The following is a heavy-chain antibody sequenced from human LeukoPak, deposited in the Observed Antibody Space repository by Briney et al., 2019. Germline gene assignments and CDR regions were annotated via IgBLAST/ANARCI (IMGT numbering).Heavy chain of an antibody. CDR2: IHYSGNT. Sequence: SETLSLTCAVSGGSSRSGDYFWSWIRQPPGKGLEWIGHIHYSGNTYYNPSLKSRVSISVNTSKNQFSLKLSSVTAADTAVYYCARENNDYGGKKAFDYWGQGTLVTVSS. CDR1: GGSSRSGDYF. CDR3: ARENNDYGGKKAFDY. J-gene: IGHJ4*02. V-gene: IGHV4-30-4*01. D-gene: IGHD4-23*01.